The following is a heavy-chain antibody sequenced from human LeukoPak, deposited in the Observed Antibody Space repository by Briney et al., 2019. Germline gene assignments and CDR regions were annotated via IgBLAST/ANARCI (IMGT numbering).Heavy chain of an antibody. V-gene: IGHV3-48*01. J-gene: IGHJ3*02. D-gene: IGHD3-22*01. Sequence: GGSLRLSCAASGFTFSSYSMNWVRQAPGKVLEWVSYISSSSSTIYYADSVKGRFTISRDNAKNSLYLQMNSLRAEDTAVYYCARPPYYDSSGYFGIWGQGTMVTVSS. CDR3: ARPPYYDSSGYFGI. CDR1: GFTFSSYS. CDR2: ISSSSSTI.